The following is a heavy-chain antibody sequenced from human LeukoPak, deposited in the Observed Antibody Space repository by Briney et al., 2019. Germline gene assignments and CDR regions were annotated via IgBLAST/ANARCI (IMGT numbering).Heavy chain of an antibody. Sequence: GASVKVSCKASGYTFTSYGISWVRQAPGQGLEWMGWISAYNGNTNYAQKLQGRVTMTTDTSTSTAYMELRSMRSDDTAVYHCARDQCSSTSCSVSSLYPWGQGTLVTVSS. CDR3: ARDQCSSTSCSVSSLYP. V-gene: IGHV1-18*01. D-gene: IGHD2-2*01. CDR2: ISAYNGNT. CDR1: GYTFTSYG. J-gene: IGHJ5*02.